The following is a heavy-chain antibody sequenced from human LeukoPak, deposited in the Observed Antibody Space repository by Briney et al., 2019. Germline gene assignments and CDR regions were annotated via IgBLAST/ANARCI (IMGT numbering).Heavy chain of an antibody. V-gene: IGHV3-23*01. Sequence: GGSLRLSCAPSGFTFSSYTMSWVRQAPGKGLEWVSIISGDGGTTFYADSVKGRFTISRDNSKNTPYLQMNSLRVDDTAVYYCASRPLSTQLRYFENWGQGTLVTVSS. CDR2: ISGDGGTT. CDR1: GFTFSSYT. D-gene: IGHD3-9*01. CDR3: ASRPLSTQLRYFEN. J-gene: IGHJ4*02.